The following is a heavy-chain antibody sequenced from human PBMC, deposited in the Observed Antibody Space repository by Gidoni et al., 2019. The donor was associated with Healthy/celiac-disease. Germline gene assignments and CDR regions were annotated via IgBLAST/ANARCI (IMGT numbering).Heavy chain of an antibody. D-gene: IGHD2-15*01. CDR1: GFTFSRYA. V-gene: IGHV3-30-3*01. CDR3: AREDIVVVVAAIDY. CDR2: ISYDGSNK. J-gene: IGHJ4*02. Sequence: QVQLVESGGGVVQPGRSLRLSCAASGFTFSRYAMHWVRQAPGKGLEWVAVISYDGSNKYYADSVKGRFTISRDNSKNTLYLQMNSLRAEDTAVYYCAREDIVVVVAAIDYWGQGTLVTVSS.